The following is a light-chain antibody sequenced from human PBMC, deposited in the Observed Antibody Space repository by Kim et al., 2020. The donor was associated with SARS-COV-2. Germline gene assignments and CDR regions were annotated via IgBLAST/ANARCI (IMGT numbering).Light chain of an antibody. CDR3: QQSYSTPQYT. CDR1: QTIINY. V-gene: IGKV1-39*01. J-gene: IGKJ2*01. CDR2: AAS. Sequence: DIQMTQSPSSLSVSVGDRVTITCRASQTIINYLNWYQQKPGKAPKLLIYAASSLQSGVPSRFTGSGSGTDFTLTISDLQPEDFATYYCQQSYSTPQYTFGQGTKLEIK.